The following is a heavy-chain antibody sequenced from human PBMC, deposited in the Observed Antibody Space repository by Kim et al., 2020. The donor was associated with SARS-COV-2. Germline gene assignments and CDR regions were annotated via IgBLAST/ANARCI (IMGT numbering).Heavy chain of an antibody. CDR3: ARALGPFDY. Sequence: GGSLRLSCAASGFTFSSYGMHWVRQAPGKGPEWVAVIWYDGSNKYYADSVKGRFTISRDNSKDTLYLQMNSLRAEDTAVYYCARALGPFDYWGQGTLITV. CDR2: IWYDGSNK. J-gene: IGHJ4*02. CDR1: GFTFSSYG. V-gene: IGHV3-33*01. D-gene: IGHD3-16*02.